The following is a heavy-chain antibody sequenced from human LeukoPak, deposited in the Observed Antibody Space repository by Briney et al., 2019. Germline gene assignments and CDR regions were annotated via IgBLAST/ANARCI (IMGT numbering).Heavy chain of an antibody. CDR3: AKDKLDIVVVPAAMAPYFDY. D-gene: IGHD2-2*01. CDR1: GFTFSSYW. V-gene: IGHV3-74*01. Sequence: PGGSLRLSCAASGFTFSSYWMHWVRQAPGKGLVWVSRINTDGSSTSYADSVKGRFTISRDNSKNTLYLQMNSLRAEDTAVYYCAKDKLDIVVVPAAMAPYFDYWGQGTLVTVSS. J-gene: IGHJ4*02. CDR2: INTDGSST.